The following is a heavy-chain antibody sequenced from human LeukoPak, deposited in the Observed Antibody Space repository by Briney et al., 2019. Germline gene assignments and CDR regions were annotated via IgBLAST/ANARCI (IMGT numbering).Heavy chain of an antibody. CDR1: GFTFSSYA. J-gene: IGHJ4*02. CDR2: ISGSGGST. Sequence: QSGGSLRPSCAASGFTFSSYAMSWVRQAPGKGLEWVSAISGSGGSTYYADSVKGRFTISRDNSKNTLYLQMNSLRAEDTAVYYCAKVDSSVRGAKGYFDYWGQGTLVTVSS. D-gene: IGHD3-10*01. V-gene: IGHV3-23*01. CDR3: AKVDSSVRGAKGYFDY.